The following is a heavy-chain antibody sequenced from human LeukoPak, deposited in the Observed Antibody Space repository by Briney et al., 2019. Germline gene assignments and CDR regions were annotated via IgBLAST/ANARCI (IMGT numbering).Heavy chain of an antibody. CDR3: ARDRAHYCVLDY. Sequence: LSLTCTVSGSSITDYYWSWIRQAPGKGLEWVSGISGSGGTTYYADSVKGRFTISRDNAKNSLYLQMNSLRDEDTAVYYCARDRAHYCVLDYWGQGTLVTVSS. J-gene: IGHJ4*02. CDR2: ISGSGGTT. D-gene: IGHD3-10*02. V-gene: IGHV3-11*04. CDR1: GSSITDYY.